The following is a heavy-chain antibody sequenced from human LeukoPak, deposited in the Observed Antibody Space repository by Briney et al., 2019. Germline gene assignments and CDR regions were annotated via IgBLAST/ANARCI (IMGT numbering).Heavy chain of an antibody. CDR1: GGTFSSYA. J-gene: IGHJ4*02. D-gene: IGHD4-17*01. V-gene: IGHV1-69*13. CDR3: ARAAAPMTTVTTWDY. CDR2: IIPIFGTA. Sequence: SVKVSCKASGGTFSSYAISWVRQAPGQGLEWMGGIIPIFGTANYAQKFQGRVTITADESTSTAYMELSSLRSEDTAVYYCARAAAPMTTVTTWDYWGQGTLVTVSS.